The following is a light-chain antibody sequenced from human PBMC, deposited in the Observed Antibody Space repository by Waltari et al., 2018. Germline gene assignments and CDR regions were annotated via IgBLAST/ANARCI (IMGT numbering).Light chain of an antibody. CDR2: SNN. Sequence: QSVLTQPPSASGTPGQRFTISCSGSSSHIGSNTVNWYQQLPGTAPKLLIYSNNQRPSGVPDRFSGSKSGTSASLAISGLQSEDEADYYCAAWDDSLNGLVFGGGTKLTVL. CDR3: AAWDDSLNGLV. J-gene: IGLJ3*02. CDR1: SSHIGSNT. V-gene: IGLV1-44*01.